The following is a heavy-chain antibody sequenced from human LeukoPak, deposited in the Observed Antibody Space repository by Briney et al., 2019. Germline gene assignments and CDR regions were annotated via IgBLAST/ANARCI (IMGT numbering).Heavy chain of an antibody. V-gene: IGHV3-7*01. CDR3: AKTLKDRYYDFWSGYYHYYYYMDV. D-gene: IGHD3-3*01. CDR2: IKQDGSEK. Sequence: GWSLRLSCAASGSTFSSYWMSWARQAPGKGLEGVANIKQDGSEKYYVDSVKGRFTISRDNAKNSLYLQMNSLRAEDTAVYYCAKTLKDRYYDFWSGYYHYYYYMDVWGKGTTVTVSS. J-gene: IGHJ6*03. CDR1: GSTFSSYW.